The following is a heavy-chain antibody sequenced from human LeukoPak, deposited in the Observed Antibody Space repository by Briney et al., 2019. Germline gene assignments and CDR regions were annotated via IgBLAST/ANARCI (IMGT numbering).Heavy chain of an antibody. Sequence: GGSLRLSCAASGFTFSSYSMNWVRQAPGKVLEWVSAISGSSGRTYYADSVKGRFTISRDNSKNTLYLQMNSLRAEDTAVYYCAKPARTDYTDYWGQGTLVTVSS. V-gene: IGHV3-23*01. CDR1: GFTFSSYS. D-gene: IGHD1-14*01. CDR2: ISGSSGRT. CDR3: AKPARTDYTDY. J-gene: IGHJ4*02.